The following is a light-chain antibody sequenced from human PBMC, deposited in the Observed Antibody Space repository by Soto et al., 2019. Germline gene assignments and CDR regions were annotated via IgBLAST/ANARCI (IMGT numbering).Light chain of an antibody. Sequence: QSVLTQPASVSGSPGQSITISCTGASSDLGDYDFVSWYQHHPGKAPKLMIYEVISRPSGVSDRFSGSKSGNTASLTISGLQAEDEGDYYCTSYISSSSFVFGTGTKLTVL. CDR3: TSYISSSSFV. CDR1: SSDLGDYDF. V-gene: IGLV2-14*01. CDR2: EVI. J-gene: IGLJ1*01.